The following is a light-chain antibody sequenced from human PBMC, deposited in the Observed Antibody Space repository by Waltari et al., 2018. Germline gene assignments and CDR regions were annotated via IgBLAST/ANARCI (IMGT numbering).Light chain of an antibody. CDR3: QQYNNWPPLT. V-gene: IGKV3-15*01. Sequence: EIVMTQSPATLSVSPGERATLSCRASQRVSSNLAWYQQQPGQAPRLLIYGASTRATGIPARFSGSGSGTEFTLTISSLQSEDFAVYYCQQYNNWPPLTFGGGTKVEIK. CDR1: QRVSSN. J-gene: IGKJ4*01. CDR2: GAS.